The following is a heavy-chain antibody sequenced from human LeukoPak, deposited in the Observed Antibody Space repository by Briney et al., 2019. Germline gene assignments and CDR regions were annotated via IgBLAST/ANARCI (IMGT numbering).Heavy chain of an antibody. D-gene: IGHD5-24*01. J-gene: IGHJ4*02. V-gene: IGHV3-30*18. CDR2: ISYDGSNY. Sequence: GGSLRLSCAVSGVSFNTYAMHWVRQAPGMGLEWVAVISYDGSNYYYADSVKGRFTISRDNSRNTLYLQMNSLRAEDTAVYYCAKGRRGLATIPLDYCGQGTLVTVSS. CDR1: GVSFNTYA. CDR3: AKGRRGLATIPLDY.